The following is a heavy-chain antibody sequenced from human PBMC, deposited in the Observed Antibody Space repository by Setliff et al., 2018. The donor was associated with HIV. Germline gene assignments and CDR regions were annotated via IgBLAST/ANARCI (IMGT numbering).Heavy chain of an antibody. CDR2: VFYTGSP. CDR3: ARGRSGGGFYYIDF. J-gene: IGHJ6*03. CDR1: GDSFSNYY. Sequence: PSETLSLTCTVSGDSFSNYYWSWIRQPPGKGLEWIGYVFYTGSPTYNPSLKSRVSISVDRSTNQFSLMLHSVTAADTAVYYCARGRSGGGFYYIDFWGKGTMVTVSS. D-gene: IGHD5-12*01. V-gene: IGHV4-59*01.